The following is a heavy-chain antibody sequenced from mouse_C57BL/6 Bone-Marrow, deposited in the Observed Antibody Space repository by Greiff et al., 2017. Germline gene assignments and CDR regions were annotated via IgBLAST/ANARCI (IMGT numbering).Heavy chain of an antibody. Sequence: DVKLQESGPGLVKPSQSLSLTCSVTGYSITSGYYWNWIRQFPGNKLEWMGYISYDGSNNYNPSLKNRISITRDTSKNQFFLKLNSVTTEDTATYYCARWAMDYWGQGTSVTVSS. CDR1: GYSITSGYY. J-gene: IGHJ4*01. V-gene: IGHV3-6*01. CDR3: ARWAMDY. CDR2: ISYDGSN.